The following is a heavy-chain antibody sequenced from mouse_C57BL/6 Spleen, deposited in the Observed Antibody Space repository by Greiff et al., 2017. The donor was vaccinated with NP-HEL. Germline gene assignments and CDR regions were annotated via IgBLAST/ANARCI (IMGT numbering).Heavy chain of an antibody. D-gene: IGHD3-3*01. CDR1: GFTFSSYT. J-gene: IGHJ4*01. V-gene: IGHV5-9*01. CDR2: ISGGGGNT. Sequence: EVQLMESGGGLVKPGGSLKLSCAASGFTFSSYTMSWVRQTPEKRLEWVATISGGGGNTYYPDSVKGRFTISRDNAKNTLYLQMSSLRSEDTALYYCARQGTYYYAMDYWGQGTSVTVSS. CDR3: ARQGTYYYAMDY.